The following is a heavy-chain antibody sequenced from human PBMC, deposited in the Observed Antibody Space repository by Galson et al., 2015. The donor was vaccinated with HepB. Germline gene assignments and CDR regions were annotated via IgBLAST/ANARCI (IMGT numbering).Heavy chain of an antibody. CDR3: ARVKDEKLADDDYGDYGGDYYYYGMDV. CDR1: GFTVSSNY. V-gene: IGHV3-66*02. D-gene: IGHD4-17*01. J-gene: IGHJ6*02. CDR2: IYSGGST. Sequence: SLRLSCAASGFTVSSNYMSWVRQAPGKGLEWVSVIYSGGSTYYADSVKGRFTISRDNSKNTLYLQMNSLRAEDTAVYYCARVKDEKLADDDYGDYGGDYYYYGMDVWGQGTTVTVSS.